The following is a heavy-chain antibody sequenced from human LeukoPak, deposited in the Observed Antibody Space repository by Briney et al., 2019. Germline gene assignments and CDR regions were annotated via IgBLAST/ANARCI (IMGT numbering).Heavy chain of an antibody. J-gene: IGHJ4*02. V-gene: IGHV1-46*01. CDR3: ARDIVVVPAGRGFDY. D-gene: IGHD2-2*01. CDR1: GYTFTSYH. Sequence: RASVKVSCKASGYTFTSYHMYWVRQTPGQGLEWMGLINPSSGSANYAQKFQGRITMTRDTSTSTVYMELSSLRSEDTAVYYCARDIVVVPAGRGFDYWGQGTLVTVSS. CDR2: INPSSGSA.